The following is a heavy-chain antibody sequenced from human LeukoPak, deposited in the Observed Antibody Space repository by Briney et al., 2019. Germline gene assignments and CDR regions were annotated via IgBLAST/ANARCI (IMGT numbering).Heavy chain of an antibody. D-gene: IGHD2-2*01. CDR3: ATDVYGSSTSCMDV. V-gene: IGHV1-24*01. J-gene: IGHJ6*04. CDR1: GYTLTELS. Sequence: GASVKVSCRVSGYTLTELSMHWVRQAPGKGLEWMGGFDPEDGETIYAQKFQGRVTMTEDTSTDTAYMELSSLRSEDTAVYYCATDVYGSSTSCMDVWGKGTTVTVSS. CDR2: FDPEDGET.